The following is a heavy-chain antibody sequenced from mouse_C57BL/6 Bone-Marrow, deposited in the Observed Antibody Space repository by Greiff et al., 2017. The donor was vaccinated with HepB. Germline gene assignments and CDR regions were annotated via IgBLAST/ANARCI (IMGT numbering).Heavy chain of an antibody. D-gene: IGHD2-4*01. CDR2: SRNKANDYTT. CDR1: GFTFSDFY. V-gene: IGHV7-1*01. CDR3: ARDARDYAGFDY. J-gene: IGHJ2*01. Sequence: EVKVVESGGGLVQSGRSLRLSCATSGFTFSDFYMEWVRQAPGKGLEWIAASRNKANDYTTEYSASVKGRFIVSRDTSQSILYLQMNALRAEDTAIYYCARDARDYAGFDYWGQGTTLTVSS.